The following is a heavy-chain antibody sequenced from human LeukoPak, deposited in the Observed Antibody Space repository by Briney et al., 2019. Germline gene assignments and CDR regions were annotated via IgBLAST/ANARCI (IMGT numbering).Heavy chain of an antibody. CDR3: ARELITMVRGVTPFDY. D-gene: IGHD3-10*01. J-gene: IGHJ4*02. CDR1: GYTFTNYD. CDR2: MNPNSGNT. Sequence: ASVKVSCKASGYTFTNYDINWVRQATGQGLEWMGWMNPNSGNTGYAQKFQGRVTMTRDTSISTAYMELSRLRSDDTAVYYCARELITMVRGVTPFDYWGQGTLVTVSS. V-gene: IGHV1-8*02.